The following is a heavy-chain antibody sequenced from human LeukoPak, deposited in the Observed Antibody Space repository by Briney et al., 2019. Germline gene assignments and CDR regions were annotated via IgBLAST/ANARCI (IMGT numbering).Heavy chain of an antibody. Sequence: ASVKVSCKASGYTFTSHYMHWVRQAPGQGLEWMGIINPSGGSRSYAQKFQGRVTMTRDTSTSTVYMELSSLRSEDTAVYYCARDTVTSRFDYWGRGTLVTVSS. CDR1: GYTFTSHY. CDR3: ARDTVTSRFDY. D-gene: IGHD4-17*01. J-gene: IGHJ4*02. V-gene: IGHV1-46*01. CDR2: INPSGGSR.